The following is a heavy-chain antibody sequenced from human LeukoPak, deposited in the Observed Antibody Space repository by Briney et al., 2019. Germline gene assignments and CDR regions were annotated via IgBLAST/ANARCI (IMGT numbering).Heavy chain of an antibody. Sequence: PGGSLRLSCAASGFTFSSYGMSWVRQAPGKGLEWVSAISGSGGSTYYADSVKGRFTISRDNSKNTLYLQMNSLRAEDTAVYYCAKISDHSSGYYRPIYYFDYWGQGTLVTVSS. D-gene: IGHD3-22*01. CDR1: GFTFSSYG. CDR3: AKISDHSSGYYRPIYYFDY. V-gene: IGHV3-23*01. CDR2: ISGSGGST. J-gene: IGHJ4*02.